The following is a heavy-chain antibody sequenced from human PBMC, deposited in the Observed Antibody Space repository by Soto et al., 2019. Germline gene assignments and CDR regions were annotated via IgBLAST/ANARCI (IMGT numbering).Heavy chain of an antibody. J-gene: IGHJ5*02. CDR2: INAGNGNT. Sequence: ASVKVSCKASGYTFTSYAMHLVRQAPGQRLEWMGWINAGNGNTKYSQKFQGRVTITRDTSASTAYMELSSLRSEDTAVYYCARAVRYCSGGSCPLGPWGQGTLVTVSS. CDR3: ARAVRYCSGGSCPLGP. CDR1: GYTFTSYA. V-gene: IGHV1-3*01. D-gene: IGHD2-15*01.